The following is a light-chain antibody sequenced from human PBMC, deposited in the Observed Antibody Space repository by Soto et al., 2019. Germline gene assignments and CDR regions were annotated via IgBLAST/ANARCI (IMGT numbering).Light chain of an antibody. CDR2: GAS. V-gene: IGKV3-15*01. J-gene: IGKJ2*01. CDR3: QQYNNWPPYT. Sequence: EIVMTQSPATLSVSPGERATLSCRASQSVSSNLAWYQQKPGQAPRLFIYGASTRATGIPARFSGSGSGTEFTLTISSLQSEDFAVYYCQQYNNWPPYTLGQGTKLEIK. CDR1: QSVSSN.